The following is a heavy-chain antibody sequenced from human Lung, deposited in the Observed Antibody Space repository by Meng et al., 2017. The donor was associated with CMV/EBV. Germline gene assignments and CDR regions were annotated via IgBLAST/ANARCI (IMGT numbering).Heavy chain of an antibody. CDR1: GYTFTSYA. Sequence: QVQLVQSGAEVKKPGPSGKVSGKAAGYTFTSYAMHWVRQAPGQRLEWMGWINAGNGNTKYAQRFQGRVTITRDTSASTAYMELSSLRSEDTTVYYCARAGYDSSGYYPQPFDYWGQGPLVTVSS. CDR2: INAGNGNT. CDR3: ARAGYDSSGYYPQPFDY. D-gene: IGHD3-22*01. J-gene: IGHJ4*02. V-gene: IGHV1-3*01.